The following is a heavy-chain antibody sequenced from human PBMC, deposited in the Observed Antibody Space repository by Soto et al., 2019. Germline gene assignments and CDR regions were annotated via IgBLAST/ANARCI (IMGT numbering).Heavy chain of an antibody. Sequence: GESLRLSCAASGFTFSSYAMSWVRQAPGKGLEWVSFISGSDDSTYYADSVKGRFTISRDNAKNSLYLQMNSLRAEDTAVYYCARVLKIVGGYAVDYWGQGTLVTVSS. CDR1: GFTFSSYA. V-gene: IGHV3-23*01. J-gene: IGHJ4*02. D-gene: IGHD2-2*01. CDR2: ISGSDDST. CDR3: ARVLKIVGGYAVDY.